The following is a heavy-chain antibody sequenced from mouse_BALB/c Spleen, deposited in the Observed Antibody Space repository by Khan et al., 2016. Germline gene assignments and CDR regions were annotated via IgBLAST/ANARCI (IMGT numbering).Heavy chain of an antibody. CDR2: INTNTGEP. J-gene: IGHJ4*01. Sequence: QIQLVQSGPELKKPGETVKISCKASEYTSTNYGMNWVKQAPGKGLKWMGWINTNTGEPTYAEEFKGRFAFSLEASASTAYLQINNLKNEDSATYFCARTGDYPYYAMDYWGQGTSVTVSS. CDR3: ARTGDYPYYAMDY. D-gene: IGHD2-13*01. V-gene: IGHV9-3*02. CDR1: EYTSTNYG.